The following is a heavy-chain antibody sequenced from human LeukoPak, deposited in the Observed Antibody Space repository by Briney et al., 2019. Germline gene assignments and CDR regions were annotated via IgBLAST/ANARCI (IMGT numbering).Heavy chain of an antibody. J-gene: IGHJ3*02. V-gene: IGHV4-4*07. D-gene: IGHD2-2*01. CDR1: GGSINNYY. CDR2: IYTRGST. Sequence: SETLSLTCTVSGGSINNYYWSWIRQPAGKGLEWIGRIYTRGSTNYNPSLKSRVTMSVDTSKNQFSLKLSSVTAADTAVYYCARGRYCSANICSGGDAFDIWGQGTMVSVSS. CDR3: ARGRYCSANICSGGDAFDI.